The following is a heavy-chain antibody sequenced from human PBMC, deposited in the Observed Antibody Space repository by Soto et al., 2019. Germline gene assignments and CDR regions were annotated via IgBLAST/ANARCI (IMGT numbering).Heavy chain of an antibody. V-gene: IGHV4-59*01. Sequence: SETLSLTCNVSGGSISNYYWTWVRQSPEKGLEWIGYMYYNGDINYNPSLKSRVTISIDTSKNQFSLTLKSVTAADTAVYYCASGGNWFDPWGQGVLVTVSS. CDR1: GGSISNYY. CDR3: ASGGNWFDP. CDR2: MYYNGDI. J-gene: IGHJ5*02. D-gene: IGHD3-16*01.